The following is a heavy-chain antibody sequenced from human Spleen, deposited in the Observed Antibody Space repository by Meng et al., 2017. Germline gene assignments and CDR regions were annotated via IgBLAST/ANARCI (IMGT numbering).Heavy chain of an antibody. CDR1: GGSFSGYY. CDR3: ARFSVVVVAATGSYFDY. Sequence: QVQVQQLGAGLLKPSETLSLTCAVYGGSFSGYYWSWIRQPPGKGLEWIGEINHSGSTNYNPSLKSRVTISVDTSKNQFSLKLSSVTAADTAVYYCARFSVVVVAATGSYFDYWGQGTLVTVSS. CDR2: INHSGST. J-gene: IGHJ4*02. V-gene: IGHV4-34*01. D-gene: IGHD2-15*01.